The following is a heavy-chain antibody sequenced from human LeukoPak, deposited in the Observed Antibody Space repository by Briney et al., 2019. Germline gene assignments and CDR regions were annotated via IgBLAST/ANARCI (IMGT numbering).Heavy chain of an antibody. D-gene: IGHD5-18*01. J-gene: IGHJ4*02. CDR3: ARDLPGYNYGYAFDY. Sequence: GGSLRLSCAASGFTFSTYTMHWVRQAPGKGLEWVALISYDGSRIHYADSVKGRFIISRDNSKNTLFLQVNSLRAEDTAVYYCARDLPGYNYGYAFDYWGQGTLVTVSS. CDR2: ISYDGSRI. CDR1: GFTFSTYT. V-gene: IGHV3-30-3*01.